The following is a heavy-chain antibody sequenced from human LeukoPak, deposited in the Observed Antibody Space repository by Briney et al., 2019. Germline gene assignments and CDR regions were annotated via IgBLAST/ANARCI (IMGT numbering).Heavy chain of an antibody. V-gene: IGHV4-34*01. CDR3: ARLWQYSSGWYGGAFDI. CDR1: GGSFSGYY. Sequence: SETLSLTCAVYGGSFSGYYWSWIRQPPGKGLEWIGEINHSGSTYYNPSLKSRVTISVDTSKNQFSLKLSSVTAADTAVYYCARLWQYSSGWYGGAFDIWGQGTMVTVSS. CDR2: INHSGST. J-gene: IGHJ3*02. D-gene: IGHD6-19*01.